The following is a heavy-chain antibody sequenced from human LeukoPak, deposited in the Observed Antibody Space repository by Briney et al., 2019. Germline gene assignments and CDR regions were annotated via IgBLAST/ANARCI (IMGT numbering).Heavy chain of an antibody. CDR1: GFTFSSYT. J-gene: IGHJ4*02. Sequence: GGSLRLSCAASGFTFSSYTMNWVRQAPGKGLEWVSSISSSSTYIYYADSVKGRFTISRDNAKNSLYLQMNSLRAEDTAAYYCARGGVAGYYDFDYRGQGTLVTVSS. D-gene: IGHD3-9*01. CDR2: ISSSSTYI. CDR3: ARGGVAGYYDFDY. V-gene: IGHV3-21*01.